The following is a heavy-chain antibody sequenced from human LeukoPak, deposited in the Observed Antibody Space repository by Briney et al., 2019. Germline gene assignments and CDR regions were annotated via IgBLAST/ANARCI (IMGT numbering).Heavy chain of an antibody. Sequence: ETLSLTCAVYGGSFSGYYWSWIRQPPGKGLEWVANIKYDGSEKDYVDSVKGRFTISRDNAKNSLYLQMNSLRAEDTAVYYCARDIAPAGLFFDYWGQGTLATVSS. CDR2: IKYDGSEK. CDR3: ARDIAPAGLFFDY. CDR1: GGSFSGYY. J-gene: IGHJ4*02. V-gene: IGHV3-7*01. D-gene: IGHD6-13*01.